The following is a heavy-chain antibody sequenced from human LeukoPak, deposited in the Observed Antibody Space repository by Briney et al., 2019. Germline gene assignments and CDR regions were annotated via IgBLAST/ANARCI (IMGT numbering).Heavy chain of an antibody. J-gene: IGHJ6*03. CDR1: GGSFSGYY. Sequence: SETLSLTCAVYGGSFSGYYWSWIRQPPGKGLEWIGEINHSGSTNYNPSLKSRVTISVDTSKNQFSLKLSSVTAADTAVYYCARRPYRCYYCYMDVWGKGTTVTVSS. D-gene: IGHD2-2*02. CDR2: INHSGST. V-gene: IGHV4-34*01. CDR3: ARRPYRCYYCYMDV.